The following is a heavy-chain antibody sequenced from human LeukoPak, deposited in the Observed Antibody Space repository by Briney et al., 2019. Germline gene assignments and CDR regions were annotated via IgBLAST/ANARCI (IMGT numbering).Heavy chain of an antibody. CDR3: ARAGYGSGTEYYHGMDV. CDR1: GYTFTSYA. Sequence: ASVKVSCKASGYTFTSYAMHWVRQAPGQRLEWMGWINAGNGNTKYSQKFQGRVTITRDTSASTAYMELSSLRSEDTAVYYCARAGYGSGTEYYHGMDVWGQGTTVTVSS. D-gene: IGHD3-10*01. J-gene: IGHJ6*02. V-gene: IGHV1-3*01. CDR2: INAGNGNT.